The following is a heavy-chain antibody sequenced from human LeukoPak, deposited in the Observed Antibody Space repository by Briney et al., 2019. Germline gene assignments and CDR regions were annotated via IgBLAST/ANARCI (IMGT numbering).Heavy chain of an antibody. J-gene: IGHJ5*02. CDR1: GFIFSSYD. D-gene: IGHD6-13*01. CDR3: ASGIAAAGFDP. V-gene: IGHV3-21*01. CDR2: ISSSSSYI. Sequence: GGSLRLSCVGSGFIFSSYDMGWVRQAPGKGLEWVSSISSSSSYIYYADSVKGRFTISRDNAKNSLYLQMNSLRAEDTAVYYCASGIAAAGFDPWGQGTLVTVSS.